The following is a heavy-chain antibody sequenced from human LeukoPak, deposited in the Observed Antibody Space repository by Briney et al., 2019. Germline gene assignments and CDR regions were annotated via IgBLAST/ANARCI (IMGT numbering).Heavy chain of an antibody. CDR2: INPSGGST. CDR3: ARESTGSSGWYYYYYYMDV. V-gene: IGHV1-46*01. Sequence: ASVKVSCKASGYTFTSYYMHWVRQAPGQGLEWMGIINPSGGSTSYAQKFQGRVTMTRDMSTSTVYMELSSLRSEDTAVYYCARESTGSSGWYYYYYYMDVWGKGTTVTVSS. J-gene: IGHJ6*03. D-gene: IGHD6-19*01. CDR1: GYTFTSYY.